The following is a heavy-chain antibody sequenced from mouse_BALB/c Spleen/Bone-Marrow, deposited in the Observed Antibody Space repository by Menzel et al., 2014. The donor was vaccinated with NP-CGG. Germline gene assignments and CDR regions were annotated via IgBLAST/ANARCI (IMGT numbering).Heavy chain of an antibody. CDR3: ARDYYGSSYWYLDV. Sequence: EVQGVESGGGLVQPGGSRKLSCAASGFTFSDYGMAWVRQAPGKGPEWVAFISNLAYSIYYADTVTGRFTISRENAKNTLYLEMSSLRSEDTAMYYCARDYYGSSYWYLDVWGAGTTVTVSS. V-gene: IGHV5-15*02. J-gene: IGHJ1*01. CDR2: ISNLAYSI. CDR1: GFTFSDYG. D-gene: IGHD1-1*01.